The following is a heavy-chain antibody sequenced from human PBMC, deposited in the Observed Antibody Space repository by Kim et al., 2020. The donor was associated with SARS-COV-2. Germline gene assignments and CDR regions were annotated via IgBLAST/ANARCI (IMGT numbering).Heavy chain of an antibody. Sequence: GGSLRLSCAASGFTFSSYAMSWVRQAPGKGLEWVSAISGSGGSTYYADSVRGRFTISRDNSKNTLYLQMNSLRAEDSAFYYCAKDGDMAARLVDYWGQGTLVTVSS. D-gene: IGHD6-6*01. J-gene: IGHJ4*02. V-gene: IGHV3-23*01. CDR2: ISGSGGST. CDR3: AKDGDMAARLVDY. CDR1: GFTFSSYA.